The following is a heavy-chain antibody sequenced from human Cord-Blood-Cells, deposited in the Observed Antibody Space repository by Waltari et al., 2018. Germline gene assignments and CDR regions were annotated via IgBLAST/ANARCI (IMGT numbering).Heavy chain of an antibody. D-gene: IGHD6-13*01. Sequence: QVQLVQSGAEVKKPGSSVQVSCKASGGTFSSYAISWVLQAPGQGLEWMGGIIPIFGTANYAQKFQGRVTITADESTSTAYMELSSLRSEDTAVYYCATVQITGYSSSWFFDYWGQGTLVTVSS. CDR3: ATVQITGYSSSWFFDY. CDR2: IIPIFGTA. V-gene: IGHV1-69*01. J-gene: IGHJ4*02. CDR1: GGTFSSYA.